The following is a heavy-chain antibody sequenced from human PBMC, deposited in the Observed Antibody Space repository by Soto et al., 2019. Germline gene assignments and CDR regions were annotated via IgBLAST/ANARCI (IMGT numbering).Heavy chain of an antibody. J-gene: IGHJ4*02. V-gene: IGHV3-23*01. CDR2: ISGSGGST. CDR1: GFTFSSYA. D-gene: IGHD3-10*01. Sequence: EVQLLESGGGLVQPGGSLRLPCAASGFTFSSYAMSWVRQVPGKGLEWVSAISGSGGSTYYADSVKGRFTISRDNSKNTLYLQMNSLRAEDTAVYYCVLWPPYYFDYWGQGTLVTVSS. CDR3: VLWPPYYFDY.